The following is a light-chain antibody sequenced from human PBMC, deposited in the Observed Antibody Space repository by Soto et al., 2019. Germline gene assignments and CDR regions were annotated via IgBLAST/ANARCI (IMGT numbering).Light chain of an antibody. CDR1: ESLSTY. CDR2: GAS. V-gene: IGKV3-15*01. J-gene: IGKJ2*01. Sequence: EIVMTQSPATLSVSPGERVTLSCRASESLSTYLAWYQQKPGQAPRLLIYGASTKATGIPASFSGSGSATDFTLTISSLQSEDFAVYYCQSYNDWPFTFGQGTKLEI. CDR3: QSYNDWPFT.